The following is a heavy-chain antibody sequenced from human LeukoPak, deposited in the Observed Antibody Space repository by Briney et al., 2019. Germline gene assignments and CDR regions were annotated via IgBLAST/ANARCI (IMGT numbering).Heavy chain of an antibody. CDR3: ARHFYSSSWSIDY. V-gene: IGHV4-39*01. J-gene: IGHJ4*02. CDR2: LYYSGSS. Sequence: TSETLSLTCTVSGDSISTTNSYRGWIRQPPGKGLEWIGSLYYSGSSYYNPSLKSRVTISADTSKNQFSLKLSSVTAADTAVYYCARHFYSSSWSIDYWGQGTLVTVSS. D-gene: IGHD6-13*01. CDR1: GDSISTTNSY.